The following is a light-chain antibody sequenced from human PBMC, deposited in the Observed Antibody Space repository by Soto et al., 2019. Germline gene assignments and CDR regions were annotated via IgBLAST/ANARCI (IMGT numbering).Light chain of an antibody. CDR2: DVS. J-gene: IGLJ1*01. CDR3: SSYTSTSYTSSSPYV. V-gene: IGLV2-14*01. CDR1: SSDVGGYDY. Sequence: QSVLTQPASVSGSPGQSITISCTGTSSDVGGYDYVSWYQQHPGKAPKLMIYDVSKRPSGVSNRFSGSKSGNTASLSISGLQAEDEADYYCSSYTSTSYTSSSPYVFGTGTKLTVL.